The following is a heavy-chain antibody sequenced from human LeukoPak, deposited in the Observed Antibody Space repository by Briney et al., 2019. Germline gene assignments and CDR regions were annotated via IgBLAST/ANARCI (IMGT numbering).Heavy chain of an antibody. J-gene: IGHJ6*03. V-gene: IGHV1-46*01. CDR3: ARGPRITLVRGGQWYCYMDV. CDR1: GYMFTSYY. D-gene: IGHD3-10*01. Sequence: GASVKVSCKASGYMFTSYYIHSVRQAPGQGLEWMGLIKPSGGSTNYAQKFQGRITMTRDTSTSTVYMELSSLRSEDTAVYYCARGPRITLVRGGQWYCYMDVWGKGTTVTISS. CDR2: IKPSGGST.